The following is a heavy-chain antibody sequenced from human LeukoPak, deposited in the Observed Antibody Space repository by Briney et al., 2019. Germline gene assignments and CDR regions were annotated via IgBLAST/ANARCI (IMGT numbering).Heavy chain of an antibody. CDR2: IYYSGST. CDR1: GGSISSYH. J-gene: IGHJ6*02. D-gene: IGHD6-13*01. CDR3: ARIHSSSWTAYYYYGMDV. V-gene: IGHV4-59*01. Sequence: PSETLSLTCTVSGGSISSYHWSWIRQPPGKGLEWIGYIYYSGSTNYNPSLKSRVTISVDTSKNQFSLKLSSVTAADTAVYYCARIHSSSWTAYYYYGMDVWGQGTTVTVSS.